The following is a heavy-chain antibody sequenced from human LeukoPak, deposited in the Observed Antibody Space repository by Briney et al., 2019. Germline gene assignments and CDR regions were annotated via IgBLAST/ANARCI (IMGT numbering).Heavy chain of an antibody. V-gene: IGHV3-48*03. J-gene: IGHJ4*02. CDR2: ISSSGSTI. Sequence: GGSLRLSCAASGFTFSSYEVNWVRQAPGKGLEWVSYISSSGSTIYYADSVKGRFTISRDNFKNTVYLQMNSLRADDTAVYYCAKDAQRGFDYSNSLDYWGQGTRVTVSS. CDR3: AKDAQRGFDYSNSLDY. CDR1: GFTFSSYE. D-gene: IGHD4-11*01.